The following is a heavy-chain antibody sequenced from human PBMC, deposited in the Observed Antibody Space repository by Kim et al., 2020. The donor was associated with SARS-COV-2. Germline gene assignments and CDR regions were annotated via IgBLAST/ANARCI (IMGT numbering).Heavy chain of an antibody. V-gene: IGHV3-23*01. J-gene: IGHJ4*02. CDR1: GFTFNNYA. D-gene: IGHD3-22*01. CDR2: ISSGGGNT. Sequence: GGSLRLSCVASGFTFNNYAMVWVRQAPGKGLEWVSAISSGGGNTYYADSVGGRFAISRDNSKNTLYLQMNSLRAEDTAVYFCAKEIGGYQFDSWGQGTLVTVSS. CDR3: AKEIGGYQFDS.